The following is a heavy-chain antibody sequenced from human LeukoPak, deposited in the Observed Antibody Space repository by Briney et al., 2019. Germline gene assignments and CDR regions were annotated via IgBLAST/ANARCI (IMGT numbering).Heavy chain of an antibody. J-gene: IGHJ4*02. CDR1: GYTFTSYA. V-gene: IGHV1-3*01. CDR3: ARDRSSGYEPYFDY. Sequence: ASVKVSCKASGYTFTSYAMHWVRQAPGQRLEWMGWINAGNGNTKYSQKFQGGVTITRDTSASTAYMELSSLRSEDTAVYYCARDRSSGYEPYFDYWGQGTLVTVSS. D-gene: IGHD5-12*01. CDR2: INAGNGNT.